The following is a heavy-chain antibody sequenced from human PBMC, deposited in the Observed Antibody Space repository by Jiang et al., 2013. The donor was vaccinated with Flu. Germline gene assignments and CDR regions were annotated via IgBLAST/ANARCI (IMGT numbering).Heavy chain of an antibody. D-gene: IGHD3-22*01. CDR1: GGSISSGGYY. Sequence: LSLDPRTVSGGSISSGGYYWSWIRQHPGKGLEWIGYIYYMGAPTTTRPLKSRVTISVDTSKNQFSLKLSSVTAADTAVYYCARVNYDRRIDYWGRGTLVTVSS. CDR2: IYYMGAP. CDR3: ARVNYDRRIDY. J-gene: IGHJ4*02. V-gene: IGHV4-31*03.